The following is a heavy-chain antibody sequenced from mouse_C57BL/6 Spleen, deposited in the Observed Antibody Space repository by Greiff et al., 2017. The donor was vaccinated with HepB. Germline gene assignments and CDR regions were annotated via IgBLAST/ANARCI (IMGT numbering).Heavy chain of an antibody. CDR1: GYAFSSYW. V-gene: IGHV1-80*01. D-gene: IGHD1-1*01. CDR3: ARGHYYGSSPYAMDY. J-gene: IGHJ4*01. CDR2: IYPGDGDT. Sequence: SGAELVKPGASVKISCKASGYAFSSYWMNWVKQRPGKGLEWIGQIYPGDGDTNYNGKFKGKATLTADKSSSTAYMQLSSLTSEDSAVYFCARGHYYGSSPYAMDYWGQGTSVTVSS.